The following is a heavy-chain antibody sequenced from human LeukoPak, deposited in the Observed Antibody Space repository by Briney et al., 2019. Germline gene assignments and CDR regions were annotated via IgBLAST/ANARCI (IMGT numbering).Heavy chain of an antibody. CDR3: ASDPPKRGIAAVWSWFDP. V-gene: IGHV4-34*01. J-gene: IGHJ5*02. D-gene: IGHD6-13*01. CDR2: INHSGST. CDR1: GRSFSGYY. Sequence: KSSETLSLTCAVYGRSFSGYYWSWIRQPPGKGLGWIGAINHSGSTNYNPSLKSRVTISVDTSNNQFSLKLSSVTAADTAVYYCASDPPKRGIAAVWSWFDPWGQGTLVTVSS.